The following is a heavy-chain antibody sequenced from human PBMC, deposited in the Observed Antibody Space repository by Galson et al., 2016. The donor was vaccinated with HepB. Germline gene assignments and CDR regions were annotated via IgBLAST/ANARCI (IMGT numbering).Heavy chain of an antibody. CDR3: ARGRGLLHSYYGMDV. CDR2: ISYDGNDR. J-gene: IGHJ6*02. V-gene: IGHV3-33*08. CDR1: GFTFNNYG. Sequence: SLRLSCATSGFTFNNYGINWVRQAPGKGLEWVAVISYDGNDRHYADAVKGRFTISRDSSTNTVSLQMTRLRADDTAVYFCARGRGLLHSYYGMDVWGQGTTVTVSS. D-gene: IGHD4-17*01.